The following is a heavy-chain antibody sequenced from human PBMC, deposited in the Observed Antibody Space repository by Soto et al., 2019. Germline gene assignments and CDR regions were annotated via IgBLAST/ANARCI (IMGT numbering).Heavy chain of an antibody. Sequence: DVQLVESGGGLVQPGGSLRLSCGPSGFIFRNYWMSWVRQFPGKGLEWVAHIKEDGSDKYYGDSVKGRFIISRDNAKNSLFLQMNSLRAEDTAVYYWATTLTTSAEYFQYWGQGTLVTVSS. CDR1: GFIFRNYW. D-gene: IGHD3-16*01. J-gene: IGHJ1*01. V-gene: IGHV3-7*01. CDR2: IKEDGSDK. CDR3: ATTLTTSAEYFQY.